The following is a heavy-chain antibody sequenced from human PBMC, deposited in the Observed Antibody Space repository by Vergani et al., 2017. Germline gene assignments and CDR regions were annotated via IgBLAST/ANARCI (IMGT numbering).Heavy chain of an antibody. D-gene: IGHD3-9*01. V-gene: IGHV1-46*03. CDR1: GYTFSYYY. CDR3: ARGDYGILTGYRY. J-gene: IGHJ4*02. Sequence: QVQVVQSGAEVQNSGASVKVSCKTSGYTFSYYYMHWVRQAHGQGLEWMGIINPSGGHTNYAQKFQGRVTMTRDTSTSTVYMELSILRSEDTAIYYCARGDYGILTGYRYRGQGTLVTVSA. CDR2: INPSGGHT.